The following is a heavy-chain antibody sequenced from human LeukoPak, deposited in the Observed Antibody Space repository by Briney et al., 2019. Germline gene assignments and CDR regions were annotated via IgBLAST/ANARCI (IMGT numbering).Heavy chain of an antibody. CDR3: AREPIYGLSFDH. D-gene: IGHD2/OR15-2a*01. Sequence: GGSLRLSCAASGFTFSSYGMNWVRQAPGKGLEWVSSISSSGSYIYYADSVKGRFTISRDNANKSLYLQLNSLRAEDTAVYFCAREPIYGLSFDHRGQGTLVTVSS. CDR2: ISSSGSYI. CDR1: GFTFSSYG. J-gene: IGHJ4*02. V-gene: IGHV3-21*01.